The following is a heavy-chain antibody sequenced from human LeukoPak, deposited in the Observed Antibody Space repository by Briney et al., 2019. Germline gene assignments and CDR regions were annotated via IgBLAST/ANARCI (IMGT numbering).Heavy chain of an antibody. J-gene: IGHJ4*02. CDR1: GFTFGDYA. Sequence: GGSLRLSCAASGFTFGDYALHWVRQLPGKGLEWVSGISWNSGSIGYADSVKGRFTISRDNSKNTLSLQMNSLRVEDTAMYYCATLFVATAPPDYWGQRTLVTVSS. V-gene: IGHV3-9*01. CDR2: ISWNSGSI. CDR3: ATLFVATAPPDY. D-gene: IGHD5-18*01.